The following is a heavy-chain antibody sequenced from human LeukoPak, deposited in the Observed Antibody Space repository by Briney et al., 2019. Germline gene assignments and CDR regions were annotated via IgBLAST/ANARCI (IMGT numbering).Heavy chain of an antibody. J-gene: IGHJ6*02. CDR1: GGSISSGGYY. D-gene: IGHD6-13*01. Sequence: SETLSLTCTVSGGSISSGGYYWSWIRQHPGKGLEWIGYIYYSGSTYYNPSLKSRITISVDTSKNQFSLKLSSVTAADTAVYYCARRLQAAGLYYCYGMDVWGQGTTVTVSS. CDR3: ARRLQAAGLYYCYGMDV. V-gene: IGHV4-31*03. CDR2: IYYSGST.